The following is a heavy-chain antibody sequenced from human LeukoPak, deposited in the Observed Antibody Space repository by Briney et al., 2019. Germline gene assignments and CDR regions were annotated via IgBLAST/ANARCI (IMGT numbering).Heavy chain of an antibody. CDR1: GDTFSSYG. D-gene: IGHD2-2*01. CDR3: ARDHCSSTSCPLNCFDP. J-gene: IGHJ5*02. Sequence: GDSVTLSCKVSGDTFSSYGRSWVRQAPGKGLEWMGWISAYSGNTNYAQKLQRRVTMTTDTSTSTAYMELRSLRSDDTAVYYCARDHCSSTSCPLNCFDPWGQGTLVTVSS. V-gene: IGHV1-18*01. CDR2: ISAYSGNT.